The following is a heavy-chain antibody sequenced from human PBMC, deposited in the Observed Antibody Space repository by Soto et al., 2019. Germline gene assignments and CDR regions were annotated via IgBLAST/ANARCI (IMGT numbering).Heavy chain of an antibody. J-gene: IGHJ6*03. CDR3: ARELPFWGVYYYMDV. CDR2: MNPNSGNT. D-gene: IGHD1-26*01. Sequence: ASVKVSCKASGYTFTSYDINWVRQATGQGLEWMGWMNPNSGNTGYAQKFQGRVTMTRNTSISTAYMELSSLRSEDTAVYYCARELPFWGVYYYMDVWGKGTTVTVSS. V-gene: IGHV1-8*01. CDR1: GYTFTSYD.